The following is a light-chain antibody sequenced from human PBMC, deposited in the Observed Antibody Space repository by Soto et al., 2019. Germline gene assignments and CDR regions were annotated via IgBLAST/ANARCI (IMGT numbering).Light chain of an antibody. CDR3: ATWDASLTGEV. V-gene: IGLV1-51*01. Sequence: QSVLTQPPSVSAAPGQKVTISCSGSFSNIGNNYVSWYQQLPGTAPKLLIYDNKKRPSGIPDRFSGSKSGTSGTLDITGLQTGDEADYYCATWDASLTGEVFGGGTKVTVL. CDR1: FSNIGNNY. CDR2: DNK. J-gene: IGLJ2*01.